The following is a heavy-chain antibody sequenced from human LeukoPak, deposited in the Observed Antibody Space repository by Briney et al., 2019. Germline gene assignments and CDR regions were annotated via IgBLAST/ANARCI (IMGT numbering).Heavy chain of an antibody. CDR2: ISYAGSNK. CDR3: ARDELGLFDY. CDR1: GFTFSSYA. D-gene: IGHD7-27*01. J-gene: IGHJ4*02. V-gene: IGHV3-30-3*01. Sequence: GRSLRLSCAASGFTFSSYAMHWVRQAPGKGLEWVAVISYAGSNKYYADSVKGRFTISRDNSKNTLYLQMNSLRAEDTAVYYCARDELGLFDYWGQGTLVTVSS.